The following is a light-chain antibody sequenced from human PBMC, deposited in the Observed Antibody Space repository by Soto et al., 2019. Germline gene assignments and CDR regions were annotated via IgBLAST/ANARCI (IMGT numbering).Light chain of an antibody. Sequence: QSVLTQPASVSGSPGQSITISCTGTTSDVSGYNYVSWHQQHPGKAPKLMIYEVSNRPSGVSNRFSGSKSGNTASLTISGLQAEDEADYYCCSYTSSSTFVFGPGTKVTVL. V-gene: IGLV2-14*01. J-gene: IGLJ1*01. CDR1: TSDVSGYNY. CDR3: CSYTSSSTFV. CDR2: EVS.